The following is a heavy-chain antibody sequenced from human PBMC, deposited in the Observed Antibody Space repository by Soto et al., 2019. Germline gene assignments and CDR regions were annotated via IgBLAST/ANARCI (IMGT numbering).Heavy chain of an antibody. Sequence: EVQLVESGGGLVQPGRSLRLSCVASGFSFGDYGMHWVRQAPGRGPEWVSGISWNSGNIGYAETVKGRFTISRDNAKNSLYLQMNSLGAEDTALYYCVKDGLTSVFGLVHDGSDIWGHGTMVTVSS. J-gene: IGHJ3*02. CDR2: ISWNSGNI. CDR1: GFSFGDYG. CDR3: VKDGLTSVFGLVHDGSDI. V-gene: IGHV3-9*01. D-gene: IGHD3-3*01.